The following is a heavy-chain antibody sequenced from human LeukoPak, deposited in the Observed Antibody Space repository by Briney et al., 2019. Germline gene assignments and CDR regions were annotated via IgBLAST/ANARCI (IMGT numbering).Heavy chain of an antibody. J-gene: IGHJ4*02. CDR1: GYSISSGYY. V-gene: IGHV4-38-2*02. CDR2: IYHSGST. Sequence: PSETLSLTCTVSGYSISSGYYWGWIRQPPGKGLEWIGSIYHSGSTYYNPSLNIRVTISVDTSKNQFSLNLRSVTAADTAVYYCAREILYDSTGYYLWGQGTLVTVSS. CDR3: AREILYDSTGYYL. D-gene: IGHD3-22*01.